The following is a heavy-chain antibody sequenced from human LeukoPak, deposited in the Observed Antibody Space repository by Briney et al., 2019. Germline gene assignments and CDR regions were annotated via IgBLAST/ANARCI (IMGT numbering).Heavy chain of an antibody. CDR3: APRVVVIAAPFDY. D-gene: IGHD2-21*01. Sequence: GGSLRLSCVASGFTFSSYGKHWVRQAPGKGLEWVAFIRYDGSNRYYADSVKGRFTISRDNSKNTLYLQMNSLRAEDTAVYYCAPRVVVIAAPFDYWGQGTLVTVSS. V-gene: IGHV3-30*02. J-gene: IGHJ4*02. CDR1: GFTFSSYG. CDR2: IRYDGSNR.